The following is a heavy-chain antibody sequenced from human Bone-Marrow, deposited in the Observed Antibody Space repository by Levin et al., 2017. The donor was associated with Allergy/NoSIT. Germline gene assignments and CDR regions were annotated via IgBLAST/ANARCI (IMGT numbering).Heavy chain of an antibody. V-gene: IGHV4-61*02. Sequence: SETLSLTCSVSGGSISSGRYYFTWVRQSAGKGLEWIGRIYTTGSTNYNPSLESRVTISRDTFKKEVYLTLSSWTAADTAVYYCARDRLASLYYYSMDVWGRGTTVIVSS. CDR2: IYTTGST. CDR3: ARDRLASLYYYSMDV. J-gene: IGHJ6*03. CDR1: GGSISSGRYY.